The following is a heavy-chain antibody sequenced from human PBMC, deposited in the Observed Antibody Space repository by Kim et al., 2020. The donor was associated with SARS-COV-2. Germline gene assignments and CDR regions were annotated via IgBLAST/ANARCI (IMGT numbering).Heavy chain of an antibody. CDR3: TRDRGYEIFTGSSR. Sequence: GSVKVSCKGSGYTFRSFGINWVRQAPGQGLEWMGWINPYNGNTDYSRRLQGRVTMTTDISTSTAYMELRSLRYDDTAVYYCTRDRGYEIFTGSSRWGQGTPVIVSS. D-gene: IGHD2-15*01. CDR2: INPYNGNT. CDR1: GYTFRSFG. J-gene: IGHJ4*02. V-gene: IGHV1-18*01.